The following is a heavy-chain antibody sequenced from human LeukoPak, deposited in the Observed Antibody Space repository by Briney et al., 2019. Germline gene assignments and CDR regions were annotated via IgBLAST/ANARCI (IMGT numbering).Heavy chain of an antibody. Sequence: SETLSLTCTVSADSISSYYWSWIRQPPGKGLEWIGYISYSGSANYNPSLKSRVTISVDTSKNQFSLQLSSVTAADTALYYCARRMGGYFPHWGQGTLVTVSS. D-gene: IGHD3-22*01. CDR3: ARRMGGYFPH. CDR2: ISYSGSA. J-gene: IGHJ4*02. CDR1: ADSISSYY. V-gene: IGHV4-59*08.